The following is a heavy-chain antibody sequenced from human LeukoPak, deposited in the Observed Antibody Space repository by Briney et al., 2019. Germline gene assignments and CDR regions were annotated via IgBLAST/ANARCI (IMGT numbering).Heavy chain of an antibody. CDR2: IGGSGDTT. CDR1: GFTFGDYA. V-gene: IGHV3-23*01. D-gene: IGHD4-17*01. CDR3: AKDKEGGVTTTFH. Sequence: PGGSLRLSCTASGFTFGDYAMSWVRQAPGKGLEWVSSIGGSGDTTYYADSVKGRFTISRDNSKNTLYLNMNSLSPEDTGLYYCAKDKEGGVTTTFHWGQGTLVTVSS. J-gene: IGHJ4*02.